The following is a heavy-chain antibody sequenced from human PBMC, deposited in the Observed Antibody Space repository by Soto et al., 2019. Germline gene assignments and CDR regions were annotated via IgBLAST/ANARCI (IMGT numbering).Heavy chain of an antibody. CDR2: IYYSGNT. Sequence: SETLSLTCSVSSASLSSSTYYWSWIRQPPGRGPEWIGSIYYSGNTYYKPSLKSRVSISLDTSRNQFSLKLTSVTAADTGVYYCASSSPFHYWGPGILVTVSS. J-gene: IGHJ4*02. CDR1: SASLSSSTYY. V-gene: IGHV4-39*01. D-gene: IGHD6-6*01. CDR3: ASSSPFHY.